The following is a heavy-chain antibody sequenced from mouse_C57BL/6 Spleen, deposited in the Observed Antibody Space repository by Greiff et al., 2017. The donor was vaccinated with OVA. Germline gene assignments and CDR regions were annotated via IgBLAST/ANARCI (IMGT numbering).Heavy chain of an antibody. D-gene: IGHD3-1*01. J-gene: IGHJ4*01. CDR1: GFSFTSYG. V-gene: IGHV2-2*01. CDR3: ARNREGLPAAMDY. CDR2: IWSGGST. Sequence: VQLKESGPGLVQPSQSLSITCTVSGFSFTSYGVHWVRQSPGKGLEWLGVIWSGGSTDYNAAFISRLSISKDNSKSQVFFKMNSLQADDTAIYYCARNREGLPAAMDYWGQGTSVTVSS.